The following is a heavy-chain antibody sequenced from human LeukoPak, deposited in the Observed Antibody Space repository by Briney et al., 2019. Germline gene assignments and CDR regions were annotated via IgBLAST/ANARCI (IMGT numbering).Heavy chain of an antibody. CDR1: GGSISSYY. CDR3: ARGGLPGSFYYYYYGMDV. V-gene: IGHV4-59*08. Sequence: SETLSLTCTVSGGSISSYYWSWIRQPPGKGLEWIGYIYYSGSTYYNPSLKSRVTISVDTSKNQFSLKLSSVTAADTAVYYCARGGLPGSFYYYYYGMDVWGQGTTVTVSS. D-gene: IGHD4-11*01. CDR2: IYYSGST. J-gene: IGHJ6*02.